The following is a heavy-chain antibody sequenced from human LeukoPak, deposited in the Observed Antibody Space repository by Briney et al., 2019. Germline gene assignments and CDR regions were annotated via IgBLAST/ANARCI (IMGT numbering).Heavy chain of an antibody. Sequence: GGSLRLCCAASGFTFSSYGMHWARQAPGKGLEWVAFIRYDGSNKYYADSVKGRFTISRDNSKNTLYLQMNSLRAEDTAVYYCAKGGYSSSWYDYWGQGTLVTVSS. CDR1: GFTFSSYG. CDR3: AKGGYSSSWYDY. D-gene: IGHD6-13*01. CDR2: IRYDGSNK. V-gene: IGHV3-30*02. J-gene: IGHJ4*02.